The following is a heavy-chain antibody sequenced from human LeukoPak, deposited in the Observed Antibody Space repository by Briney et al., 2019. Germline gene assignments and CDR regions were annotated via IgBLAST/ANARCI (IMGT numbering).Heavy chain of an antibody. CDR3: ARASHGYSSSSHLGY. V-gene: IGHV4-31*03. D-gene: IGHD6-6*01. Sequence: SETLSLTCTVSGGSISSGGYYWSWIRQHPGKGLEWIGYIYYSGSTYYNPSLKSRVTMPVDTSKNQFSLKLSSVTASDTAVYYCARASHGYSSSSHLGYWGQGTLVTVSS. CDR2: IYYSGST. J-gene: IGHJ4*02. CDR1: GGSISSGGYY.